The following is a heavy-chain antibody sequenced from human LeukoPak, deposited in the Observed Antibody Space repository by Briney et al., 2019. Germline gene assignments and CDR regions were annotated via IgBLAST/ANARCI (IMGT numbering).Heavy chain of an antibody. CDR2: INPNSGGT. J-gene: IGHJ3*02. Sequence: ASVKVSCKASGYTFTCYYMHWVRQAPGQGLEWMGWINPNSGGTNYAQKFQGRVTMTRDTSISTAYMELSRLRSDDTAAYYCARARTYGMIVVVHDAFDIWGQGTMVTVSS. CDR3: ARARTYGMIVVVHDAFDI. V-gene: IGHV1-2*02. CDR1: GYTFTCYY. D-gene: IGHD3-22*01.